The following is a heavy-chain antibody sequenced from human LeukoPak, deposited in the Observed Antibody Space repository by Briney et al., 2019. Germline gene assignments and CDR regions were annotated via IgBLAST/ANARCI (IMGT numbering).Heavy chain of an antibody. CDR2: ISAYNGNT. D-gene: IGHD6-6*01. CDR1: GYTFTTYG. CDR3: ARDRYSNSYVYYYYGLDV. V-gene: IGHV1-18*01. J-gene: IGHJ6*02. Sequence: VASVKVSCKASGYTFTTYGFSWVRQAPGQGLEWMGWISAYNGNTNYAQKLQGRVTMTTDTSTSTAYMELRSLRSDDTAVYYCARDRYSNSYVYYYYGLDVWGQGTTVTVSS.